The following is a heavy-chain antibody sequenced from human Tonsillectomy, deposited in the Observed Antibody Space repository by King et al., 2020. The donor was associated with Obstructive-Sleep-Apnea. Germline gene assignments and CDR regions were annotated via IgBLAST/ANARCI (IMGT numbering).Heavy chain of an antibody. CDR2: IYYSGST. CDR1: GGSISSDDYY. D-gene: IGHD3-22*01. J-gene: IGHJ3*02. Sequence: VQLQESGPGLVKPSQTLSLTCTVSGGSISSDDYYWSWIRQHPGKGLEWIRYIYYSGSTFYNPSLKSRVTISEDTSKKQFSLKLSSVTAADTAVYYCARDQGDDSSGDYSGAFAIWGQGTMVTVSS. CDR3: ARDQGDDSSGDYSGAFAI. V-gene: IGHV4-31*03.